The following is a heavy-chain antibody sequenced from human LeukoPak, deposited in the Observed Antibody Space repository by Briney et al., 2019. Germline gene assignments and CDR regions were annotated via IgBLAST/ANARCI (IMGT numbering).Heavy chain of an antibody. V-gene: IGHV4-39*07. Sequence: SETLSLTCTVSGGSISSSSYYWGWIRQPPGKGLEWIGSIYYSGSTYYNPSLKSRVTISVDTSKNQFSLKLSSVTAADTAVYYCARVSGSLLMVYALDYWGQGTLVTVSS. CDR3: ARVSGSLLMVYALDY. CDR2: IYYSGST. CDR1: GGSISSSSYY. D-gene: IGHD2-8*01. J-gene: IGHJ4*02.